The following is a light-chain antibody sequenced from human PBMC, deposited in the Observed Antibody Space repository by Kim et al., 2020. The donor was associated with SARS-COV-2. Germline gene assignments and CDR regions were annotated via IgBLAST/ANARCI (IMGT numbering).Light chain of an antibody. CDR3: QQHYNTSLT. J-gene: IGKJ4*01. Sequence: IQMTQSPSALSANVGDRVTISCRASQSISSSLNWYQQKAGKAPKLLIYDASSLQSGVPPRFSGSGSGTDFTLTISSLQPEDFATYYCQQHYNTSLTFGRGTKVDIK. CDR2: DAS. V-gene: IGKV1-39*01. CDR1: QSISSS.